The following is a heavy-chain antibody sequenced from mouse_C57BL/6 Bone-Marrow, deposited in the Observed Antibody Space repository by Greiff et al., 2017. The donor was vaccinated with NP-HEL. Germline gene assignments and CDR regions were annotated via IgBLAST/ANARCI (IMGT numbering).Heavy chain of an antibody. J-gene: IGHJ4*01. D-gene: IGHD1-1*01. Sequence: EVKLQQSGPELVKPGASVKISCKASGYTFTDYYMNWVKQSHGKSLEWIGDINPNNGGTSYNQKFKGKATLTVDKSSSTAYMELRSLTSEDSAVYYCARFPYYYGYAMDYWGQGTSVTVSS. CDR3: ARFPYYYGYAMDY. CDR1: GYTFTDYY. CDR2: INPNNGGT. V-gene: IGHV1-26*01.